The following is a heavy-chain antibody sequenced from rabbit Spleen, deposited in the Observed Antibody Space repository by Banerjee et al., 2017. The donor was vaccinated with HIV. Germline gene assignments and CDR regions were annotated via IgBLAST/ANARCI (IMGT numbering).Heavy chain of an antibody. Sequence: QSLEESGGDLVKPGASLTLTCTASGVSFTGDSFSGDSYMCWVRQDPGKGLELIACIYTISGRTWYASWAKGRFTISRSTSLNTVDLKMTSLTAADTATYFCARERYDDYGEWDLWGQGTLVTVS. CDR1: GVSFTGDSFSGDSY. V-gene: IGHV1S43*01. J-gene: IGHJ3*01. D-gene: IGHD2-1*01. CDR3: ARERYDDYGEWDL. CDR2: IYTISGRT.